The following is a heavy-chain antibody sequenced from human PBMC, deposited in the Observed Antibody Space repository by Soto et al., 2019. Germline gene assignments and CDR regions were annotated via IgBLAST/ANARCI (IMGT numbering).Heavy chain of an antibody. J-gene: IGHJ4*02. V-gene: IGHV4-59*01. Sequence: SETLSLTCSVSGSSMTTYYWHWIRQAPGKGLEWIGFIYNSGRGSTGSNPSLSSRVTFSIETSKNQFSLKLDSVTAADTTVYYCARFDYYDSSGYLDFGPKWGQGTLVTVSS. CDR2: IYNSGRGST. CDR3: ARFDYYDSSGYLDFGPK. D-gene: IGHD3-22*01. CDR1: GSSMTTYY.